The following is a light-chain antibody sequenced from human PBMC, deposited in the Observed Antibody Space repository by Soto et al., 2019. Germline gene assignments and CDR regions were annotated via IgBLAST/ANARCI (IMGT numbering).Light chain of an antibody. V-gene: IGLV2-14*01. CDR1: SSDVGGYNY. CDR2: DVS. CDR3: SSYTSSTTWV. Sequence: QSALTQPASVSGSPGQSITISCTGTSSDVGGYNYVSWYQQHPGKAPKLMIYDVSTRPSGVSNRFSGSKSGNTASLTISGLQAEDEADYYCSSYTSSTTWVFGGVTKVTVL. J-gene: IGLJ3*02.